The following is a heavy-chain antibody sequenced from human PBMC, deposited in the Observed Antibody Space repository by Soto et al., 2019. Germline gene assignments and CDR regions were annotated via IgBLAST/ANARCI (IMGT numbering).Heavy chain of an antibody. V-gene: IGHV4-31*03. D-gene: IGHD3-10*01. CDR3: ARVRPDYYGSGSYNWFDP. CDR1: GGSISSGGYY. CDR2: IYYSGST. J-gene: IGHJ5*02. Sequence: PSETLSLTCTVSGGSISSGGYYWSWIRQHPGKGLEWIGYIYYSGSTYYNPSLKSRVTISVDTSKNQFSLKLSSVTAADTAVYYCARVRPDYYGSGSYNWFDPWGQGTLVTVSS.